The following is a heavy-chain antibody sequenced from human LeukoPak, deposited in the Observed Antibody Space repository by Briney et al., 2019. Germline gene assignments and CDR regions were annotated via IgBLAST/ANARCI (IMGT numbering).Heavy chain of an antibody. CDR1: GGTFSSYA. CDR2: IIPIVGTA. J-gene: IGHJ6*04. CDR3: AREGSGGANAYGMDV. Sequence: PVKPSCKASGGTFSSYAISWVRQSPGQGLEWMGGIIPIVGTANYAQKFQGRVTITADESTSTAYMELSSLRSEDTAVYYCAREGSGGANAYGMDVRGAGNPGTVSS. V-gene: IGHV1-69*01. D-gene: IGHD4-23*01.